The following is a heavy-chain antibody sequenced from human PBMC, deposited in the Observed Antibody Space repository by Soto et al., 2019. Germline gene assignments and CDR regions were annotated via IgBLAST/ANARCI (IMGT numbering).Heavy chain of an antibody. CDR2: IMPIFRAP. V-gene: IGHV1-69*12. CDR1: GGAFSDYA. J-gene: IGHJ6*02. CDR3: ASWLKGPDIGNSYYGMDV. Sequence: QVQLVQSGAEVKKPGSSVKVSCKASGGAFSDYAFSWVRQAPGQGLEWLGGIMPIFRAPDYAQKFQGRVTITADDFTRTAYREMNSLRSEDTAVYYCASWLKGPDIGNSYYGMDVWGQGPTVTVS. D-gene: IGHD2-15*01.